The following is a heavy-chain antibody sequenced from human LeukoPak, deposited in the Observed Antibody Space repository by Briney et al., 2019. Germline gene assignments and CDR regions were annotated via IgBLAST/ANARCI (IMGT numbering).Heavy chain of an antibody. Sequence: SETLSLTCAVYGGSFSGYYWSWIRQPPGKGLEWIGEINHSGSTNYNPSLKSRVTISVDTSKNQFSLKLSSVTAADTAVYYCARDDFWSGYPDVWGKGTTVTASS. D-gene: IGHD3-3*01. CDR3: ARDDFWSGYPDV. J-gene: IGHJ6*04. V-gene: IGHV4-34*01. CDR2: INHSGST. CDR1: GGSFSGYY.